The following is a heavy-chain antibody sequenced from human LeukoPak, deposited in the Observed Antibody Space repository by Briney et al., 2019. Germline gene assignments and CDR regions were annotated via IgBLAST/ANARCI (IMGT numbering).Heavy chain of an antibody. Sequence: PSQTLSLTCTVSGGSISSGDYYWSWIRQPPGKGLEWIGEINHSGSTNYNPSLKSRVTISVDTSKNQFSLKLSSVTAADTAVYYCARGAIAARSGLKIWGQGTLVTVSS. CDR2: INHSGST. D-gene: IGHD6-6*01. J-gene: IGHJ4*02. V-gene: IGHV4-30-4*01. CDR1: GGSISSGDYY. CDR3: ARGAIAARSGLKI.